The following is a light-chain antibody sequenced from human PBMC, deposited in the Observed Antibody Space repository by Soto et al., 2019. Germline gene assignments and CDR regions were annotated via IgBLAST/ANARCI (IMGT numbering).Light chain of an antibody. CDR3: QHYGGVWT. CDR1: QSISNR. V-gene: IGKV1-5*01. CDR2: AAS. J-gene: IGKJ1*01. Sequence: DIQMTQSPSTLSASVGERVTITCRASQSISNRLAWYQQNPGKAPKVLIYAASSLESGVPSRFSGSGFATVFILTISSLHPDDFATYHCQHYGGVWTFGQGTKV.